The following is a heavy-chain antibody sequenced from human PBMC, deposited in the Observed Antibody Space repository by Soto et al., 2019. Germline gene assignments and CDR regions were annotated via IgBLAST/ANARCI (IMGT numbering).Heavy chain of an antibody. CDR3: ARAGGTQLFDY. V-gene: IGHV1-18*04. CDR2: VSAYNGNT. J-gene: IGHJ4*02. CDR1: GYTFTSLG. Sequence: ASVKVSCKASGYTFTSLGISWLRQAPGQGLEWMGWVSAYNGNTKYAQNVQGGVTMTTDRSTSTAYMELRSLRSDDTAVYYCARAGGTQLFDYWGQGTLVTVSS.